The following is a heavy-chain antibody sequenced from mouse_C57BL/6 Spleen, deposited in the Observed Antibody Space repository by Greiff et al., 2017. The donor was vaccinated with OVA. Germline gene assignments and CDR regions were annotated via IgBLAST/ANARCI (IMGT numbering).Heavy chain of an antibody. D-gene: IGHD1-1*01. CDR1: GYSFTGYY. V-gene: IGHV1-42*01. CDR2: INPSTGGT. J-gene: IGHJ2*01. CDR3: ARGATTVRDYFDY. Sequence: EVQVVESGPELVKPGASVKISCKASGYSFTGYYMNWVKQSPEQSLEWIGEINPSTGGTTYNQKFKAKATLTVDKSSSTAYMQLKSLTSEDSAVYDCARGATTVRDYFDYWGQGTTLTVSS.